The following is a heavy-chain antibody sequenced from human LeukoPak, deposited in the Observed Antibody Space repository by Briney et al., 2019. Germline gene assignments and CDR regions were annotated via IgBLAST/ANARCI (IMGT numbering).Heavy chain of an antibody. CDR3: ARQGDFWSGYYDGHDAFDI. V-gene: IGHV4-39*01. J-gene: IGHJ3*02. D-gene: IGHD3-3*01. CDR1: GGSISSSSYY. Sequence: SETLSLTCTVSGGSISSSSYYWGWIRQPPGKGLEWIGSIYYSGSTYYNPSLKSRVTISVDTSKNQFSLKLSSVAAADTAVYYCARQGDFWSGYYDGHDAFDIWGQGTMVTVSS. CDR2: IYYSGST.